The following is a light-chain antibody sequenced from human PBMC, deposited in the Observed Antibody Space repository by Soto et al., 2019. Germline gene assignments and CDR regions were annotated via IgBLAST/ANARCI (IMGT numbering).Light chain of an antibody. CDR3: GAWGGGRSAVA. J-gene: IGLJ2*01. CDR1: SSNIGNNF. V-gene: IGLV1-51*01. CDR2: DDN. Sequence: QSVLTQPPSVSAAPGQTVTISCSGTSSNIGNNFVSWYQQLPGTAPKLRIYDDNVRPSGVPDRFSGSKSGTSATLGITGIQTGEEADYYCGAWGGGRSAVAFGGGTKLTVL.